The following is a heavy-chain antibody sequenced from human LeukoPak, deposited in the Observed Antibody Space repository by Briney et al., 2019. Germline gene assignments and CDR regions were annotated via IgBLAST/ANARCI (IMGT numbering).Heavy chain of an antibody. CDR3: ATRPTPPYYYYMDV. CDR2: INHSGST. Sequence: SENLSLTCAVYGGSFSGYYWNWIRQPPGKGLEWIGEINHSGSTNYNPSLKSRVTISVDTSKYQFSLKLNSVTAADTAVYYCATRPTPPYYYYMDVWGKGTTVTVSS. CDR1: GGSFSGYY. V-gene: IGHV4-34*01. D-gene: IGHD4-23*01. J-gene: IGHJ6*03.